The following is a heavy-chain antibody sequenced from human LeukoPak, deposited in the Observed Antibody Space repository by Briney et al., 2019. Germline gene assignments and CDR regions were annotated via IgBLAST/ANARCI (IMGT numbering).Heavy chain of an antibody. CDR2: INYDGSNR. D-gene: IGHD2-2*01. CDR1: GFRLSDYG. CDR3: ARWGGTRQFYFDY. V-gene: IGHV3-33*01. J-gene: IGHJ4*02. Sequence: GGSLRLSWAASGFRLSDYGLHWVRQGPGKGLEWLAVINYDGSNRYYAVSVKGRFTISKDSSENTLYLQMNRLRVDDTAIYYCARWGGTRQFYFDYWGQGTLATVSS.